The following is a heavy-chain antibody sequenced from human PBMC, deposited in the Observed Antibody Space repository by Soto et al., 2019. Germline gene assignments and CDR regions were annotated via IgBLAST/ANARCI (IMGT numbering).Heavy chain of an antibody. CDR2: ILYDGSNK. J-gene: IGHJ4*02. CDR1: GFTFSSYA. D-gene: IGHD3-3*01. CDR3: ARDPSITIFGVVSPQPPQYYFDY. Sequence: QVQLVESGGGVVQPGRSLRLSCAASGFTFSSYAMHCVRQAPGKGLEGVAVILYDGSNKYYADSEKGRFTISRDNSKNTRYLLMNRLRAEDTAVYYCARDPSITIFGVVSPQPPQYYFDYWGQGTLVTVSS. V-gene: IGHV3-30-3*01.